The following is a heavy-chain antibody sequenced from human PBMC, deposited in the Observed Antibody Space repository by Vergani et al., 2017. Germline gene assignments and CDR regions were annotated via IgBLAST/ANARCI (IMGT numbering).Heavy chain of an antibody. D-gene: IGHD5-18*01. V-gene: IGHV4-59*01. CDR2: IYYSGRT. CDR1: GGSISSYY. Sequence: QLQLQESGPGLVKPSETLSLTCTVSGGSISSYYWSWIRQPPGKGLEWIGYIYYSGRTNYNPSLKSRVTISVDTSKNQFSLKLSSVTAADTAVYYCARQDVDTAMIDYGGQGTLVTVSS. J-gene: IGHJ4*02. CDR3: ARQDVDTAMIDY.